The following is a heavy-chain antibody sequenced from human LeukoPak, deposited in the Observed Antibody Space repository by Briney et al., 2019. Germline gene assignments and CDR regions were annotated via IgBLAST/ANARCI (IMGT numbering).Heavy chain of an antibody. Sequence: SQTLSLTCTVSGGSISSGSYYWSWIRQPAGKGLEWIGYMSYSGSTNYNPSLKSRVTISLGTSDNQFSLKLSSVTAADTAVYYCARRSPLLDYWGQGTLVTVSS. CDR3: ARRSPLLDY. J-gene: IGHJ4*02. CDR1: GGSISSGSYY. CDR2: MSYSGST. V-gene: IGHV4-61*09.